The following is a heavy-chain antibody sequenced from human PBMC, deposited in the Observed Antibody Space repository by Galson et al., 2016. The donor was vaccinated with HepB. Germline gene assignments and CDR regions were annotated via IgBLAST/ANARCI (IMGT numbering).Heavy chain of an antibody. V-gene: IGHV3-53*01. CDR3: VRDDQSYGLDY. J-gene: IGHJ4*02. CDR1: GFTVSTNY. Sequence: SLRLSCAASGFTVSTNYMSWVRQAPGKGLEWVSFIYSGGGTYYADSVKGRFTISRDSSKNTLYLQMNSLRAEDTAVYYCVRDDQSYGLDYWGQGTLVTVSS. D-gene: IGHD2-21*01. CDR2: IYSGGGT.